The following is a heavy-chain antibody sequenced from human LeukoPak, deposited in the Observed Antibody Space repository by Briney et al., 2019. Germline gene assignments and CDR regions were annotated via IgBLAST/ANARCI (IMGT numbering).Heavy chain of an antibody. CDR2: IIPIFGTA. CDR3: ARGAVVVVADFDYYYGMDV. Sequence: ASVKVSCKASGGTFSSYAISWVRQAPGQGLEWMGGIIPIFGTANYAQKFQGRVTITADESTSTAYMELSSLRSEDTAVYYCARGAVVVVADFDYYYGMDVWGQGTTVTVSS. J-gene: IGHJ6*02. D-gene: IGHD2-15*01. CDR1: GGTFSSYA. V-gene: IGHV1-69*13.